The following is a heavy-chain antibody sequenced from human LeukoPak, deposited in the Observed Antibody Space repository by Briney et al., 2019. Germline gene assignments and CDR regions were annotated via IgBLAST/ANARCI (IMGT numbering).Heavy chain of an antibody. D-gene: IGHD1-1*01. Sequence: PGGSLRLSCAASGLTFSSYSMNWVRQAPGKGLEWVSSISSSSSYIYYADSVKGRFTISRDNAKNSLYLQMNSLRAEDTAVYYCARDSDDIPPSVNWGQGTLVNVSS. J-gene: IGHJ4*02. CDR3: ARDSDDIPPSVN. V-gene: IGHV3-21*01. CDR1: GLTFSSYS. CDR2: ISSSSSYI.